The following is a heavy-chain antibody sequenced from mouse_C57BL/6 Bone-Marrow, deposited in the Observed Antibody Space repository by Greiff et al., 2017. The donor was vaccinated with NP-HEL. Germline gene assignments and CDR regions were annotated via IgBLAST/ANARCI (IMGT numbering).Heavy chain of an antibody. CDR3: ARGSTPFDY. J-gene: IGHJ2*01. V-gene: IGHV5-4*03. Sequence: EVKVVESGGGLVKPGGSLKLSCAASGFTFSSYAMSWVRQTPEKRLEWVATISDGGSYTYYPDNVKGRFTISRDNAKNNLYLQMSHLKSEDTAMYYCARGSTPFDYWGQGTTLTVSS. CDR1: GFTFSSYA. D-gene: IGHD5-1*01. CDR2: ISDGGSYT.